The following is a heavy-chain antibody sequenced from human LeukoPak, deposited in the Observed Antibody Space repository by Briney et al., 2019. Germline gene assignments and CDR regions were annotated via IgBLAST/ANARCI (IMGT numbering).Heavy chain of an antibody. CDR2: IKRRADGGTA. CDR1: GLTFFEAW. Sequence: PGGSLRLSCAASGLTFFEAWMNWVRKAPGKGLEWVGRIKRRADGGTADYAAPVEGRFTISRDDSKNTLYLQMNSLKTEDTAVYYCTTGNWGPYWGQGTLVTVSS. CDR3: TTGNWGPY. J-gene: IGHJ4*02. D-gene: IGHD7-27*01. V-gene: IGHV3-15*07.